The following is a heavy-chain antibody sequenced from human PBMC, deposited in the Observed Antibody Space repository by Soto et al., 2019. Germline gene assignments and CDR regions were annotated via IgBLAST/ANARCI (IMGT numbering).Heavy chain of an antibody. CDR1: GGTFSSYT. Sequence: QVQLVQSGAEVKKPGSSVKVSCKASGGTFSSYTISWVRQAPGQGLEWMGRIIPILGIANYAQKSQGRVTITADKATSTAYMELSSLRSEDTAVYYCATFPTVVMYYWGQGTLVTVSS. D-gene: IGHD3-16*01. CDR2: IIPILGIA. V-gene: IGHV1-69*02. J-gene: IGHJ4*02. CDR3: ATFPTVVMYY.